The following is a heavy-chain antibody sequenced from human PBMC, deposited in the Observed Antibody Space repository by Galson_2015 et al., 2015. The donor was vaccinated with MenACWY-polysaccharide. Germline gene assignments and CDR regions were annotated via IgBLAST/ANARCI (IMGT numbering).Heavy chain of an antibody. CDR3: AREPPVKTGDAFDS. D-gene: IGHD1-1*01. Sequence: SLRLSCAVPGFTFNNYWMTWVRQAPGKGLEWVANIKKDGSEKYYVDSVKGRFTISRDNAEDSLYLQMSSLSAEDTAIYYCAREPPVKTGDAFDSWGQGTMVTVSS. J-gene: IGHJ3*02. CDR1: GFTFNNYW. CDR2: IKKDGSEK. V-gene: IGHV3-7*01.